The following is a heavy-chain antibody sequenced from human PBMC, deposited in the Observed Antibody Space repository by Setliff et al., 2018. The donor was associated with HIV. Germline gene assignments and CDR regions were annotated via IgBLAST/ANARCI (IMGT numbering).Heavy chain of an antibody. J-gene: IGHJ6*02. CDR2: IYYNGNA. CDR1: GGSMRSSGYS. Sequence: SETLSLTCAVSGGSMRSSGYSWTWIRQAPGKGLEWVGYIYYNGNAYYNPSLKSRVTISVDRSKNQFSLKLSSVTAADTAVYYCARRGDFFYYAMDVWGQGTTVTVSS. CDR3: ARRGDFFYYAMDV. V-gene: IGHV4-30-2*01.